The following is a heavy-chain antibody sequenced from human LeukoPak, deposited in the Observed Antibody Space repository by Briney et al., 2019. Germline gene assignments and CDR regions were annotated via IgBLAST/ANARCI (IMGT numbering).Heavy chain of an antibody. Sequence: GGSLRLSCAASGFTFSSYAMHWVRQAPGKGLEWVSAISGSDDGTYYADSVKGRFTISRDNSRNTLYLQMNTLRAEDTAVYFCAKSPVSSCRGSFCYPFDYWGQGNLVTVSS. D-gene: IGHD2-15*01. CDR2: ISGSDDGT. V-gene: IGHV3-23*01. CDR3: AKSPVSSCRGSFCYPFDY. CDR1: GFTFSSYA. J-gene: IGHJ4*02.